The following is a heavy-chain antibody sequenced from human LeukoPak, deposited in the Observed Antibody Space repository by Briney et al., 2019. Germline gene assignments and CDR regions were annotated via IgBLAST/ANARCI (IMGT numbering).Heavy chain of an antibody. Sequence: GGSLRLSCAASGFTFSSYSMNWVRQAPGKGLEWVSYISSSSSTIYYADSVKGRFTISRDNAKNSLYLQMNSLGAEDTAVYYCARDELGTYYYYYGMDVWGQGTTVTVSS. V-gene: IGHV3-48*01. D-gene: IGHD7-27*01. J-gene: IGHJ6*02. CDR1: GFTFSSYS. CDR3: ARDELGTYYYYYGMDV. CDR2: ISSSSSTI.